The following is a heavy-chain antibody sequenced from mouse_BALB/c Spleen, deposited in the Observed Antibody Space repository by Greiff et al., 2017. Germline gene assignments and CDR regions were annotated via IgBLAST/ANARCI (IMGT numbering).Heavy chain of an antibody. Sequence: QVQLQQPGAELVRPGASVKLSCKASGYSFTSYWMNWVKQRPGQGLEWIGMIHPSDSETWLNQKFKDKSTLTVDKSSSTAYMQLSSPTSEDSAVYYWARPYGNYQYYFDYWGQGTTLTVSS. J-gene: IGHJ2*01. CDR1: GYSFTSYW. CDR2: IHPSDSET. D-gene: IGHD2-10*02. V-gene: IGHV1-61*01. CDR3: ARPYGNYQYYFDY.